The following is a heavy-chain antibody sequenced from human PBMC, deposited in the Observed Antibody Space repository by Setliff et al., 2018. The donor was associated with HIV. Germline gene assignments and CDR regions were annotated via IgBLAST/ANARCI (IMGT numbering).Heavy chain of an antibody. J-gene: IGHJ1*01. Sequence: GASVKVSCKASGYTFTSYYMHWVRQAPGQGLEWMGIINPSGGSTSYAQKFQGRVTMTRDTSTSTVYMELSSLRSEDTAVYYCATQPVGYSSGQEYFQHWGQGTLVTVSS. V-gene: IGHV1-46*01. CDR1: GYTFTSYY. D-gene: IGHD6-19*01. CDR2: INPSGGST. CDR3: ATQPVGYSSGQEYFQH.